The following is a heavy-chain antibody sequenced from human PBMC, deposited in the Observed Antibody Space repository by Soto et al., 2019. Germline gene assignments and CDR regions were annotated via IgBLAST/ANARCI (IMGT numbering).Heavy chain of an antibody. CDR2: IYYSGST. J-gene: IGHJ4*02. CDR3: ARHRGVTTGCYFDY. D-gene: IGHD4-17*01. V-gene: IGHV4-39*01. Sequence: SETLSLTCTVSGGSISSSSYYWGWIRQPPGKGLEWIGSIYYSGSTYYNPSLKSRVTISVDTSKNQFSLKLSSVTAADTAVYYCARHRGVTTGCYFDYWGQGTLVTVSS. CDR1: GGSISSSSYY.